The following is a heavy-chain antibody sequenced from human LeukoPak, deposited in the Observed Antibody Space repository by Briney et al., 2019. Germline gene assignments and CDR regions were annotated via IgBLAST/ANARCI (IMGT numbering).Heavy chain of an antibody. Sequence: PGGSLRLSCAASGFTFSSYGMHWVRQAPGKGLEWMAFIRYDGSNKYYADSVKGRFTISRDNSKNTLYLQMNSLRAEGTAVYYCAKDNPIAVAGTVDYWGQGTLVTVSS. D-gene: IGHD6-19*01. J-gene: IGHJ4*02. CDR1: GFTFSSYG. CDR2: IRYDGSNK. CDR3: AKDNPIAVAGTVDY. V-gene: IGHV3-30*02.